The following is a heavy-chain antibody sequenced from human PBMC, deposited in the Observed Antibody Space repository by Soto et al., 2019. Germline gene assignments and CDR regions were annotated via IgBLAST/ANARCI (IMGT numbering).Heavy chain of an antibody. Sequence: QVQLVQSGAEVKKPGASVKVSCKAPRYIFTAYFMHWVRQAPGQGLEWMGWINPNNGATHYGLSFPGRVNITQEPSLSTAYMELSSLRSDDTAVYYCASHAPGARFDPWGQGTLVIVSS. V-gene: IGHV1-2*02. CDR3: ASHAPGARFDP. J-gene: IGHJ5*02. CDR1: RYIFTAYF. CDR2: INPNNGAT.